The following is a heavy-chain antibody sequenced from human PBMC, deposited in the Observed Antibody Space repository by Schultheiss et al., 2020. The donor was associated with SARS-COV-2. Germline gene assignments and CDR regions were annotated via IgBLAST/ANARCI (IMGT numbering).Heavy chain of an antibody. CDR2: ISGSGDKT. CDR1: GTTFGAYA. J-gene: IGHJ3*02. D-gene: IGHD2-2*01. V-gene: IGHV3-23*01. CDR3: AKDGYCSTTSCSAWGAFDI. Sequence: GGSLRLSCVASGTTFGAYAMTWVRQAPGKGLEWVSGISGSGDKTYYADSVKGRFTISRDNSKNTLYLQMSSLRVEDTALYYCAKDGYCSTTSCSAWGAFDIWDQGTMVTVSS.